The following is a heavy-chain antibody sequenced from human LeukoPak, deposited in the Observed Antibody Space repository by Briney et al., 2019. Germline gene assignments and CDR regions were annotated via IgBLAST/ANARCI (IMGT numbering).Heavy chain of an antibody. D-gene: IGHD3-3*01. V-gene: IGHV4-34*01. Sequence: SETLSLTCAVYGGSFSGYYWSWIRQPPGKGLEWIGEINHSGSTNYNPSLKSRVTISVDTSKNQFSLKLSSVTAADTAVYYCARGSTYYDFWSGYYRKRGYFDYWGQGTLVTVSS. J-gene: IGHJ4*02. CDR2: INHSGST. CDR3: ARGSTYYDFWSGYYRKRGYFDY. CDR1: GGSFSGYY.